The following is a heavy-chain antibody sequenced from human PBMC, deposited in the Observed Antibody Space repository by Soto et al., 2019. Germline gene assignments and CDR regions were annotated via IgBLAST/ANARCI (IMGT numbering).Heavy chain of an antibody. J-gene: IGHJ5*02. Sequence: QLQLQESGSGLVKPSQTLSLTCAVSSGSISSGDYSWNWIRQPPGKGLEWIGYIYHSGSTYYNPSLKSRVTISVDRSKNQFSLKLSSVTAADTAVYYCARGGKYNWNHNWFDPWGQGTLVTVSS. CDR3: ARGGKYNWNHNWFDP. CDR1: SGSISSGDYS. CDR2: IYHSGST. V-gene: IGHV4-30-2*01. D-gene: IGHD1-20*01.